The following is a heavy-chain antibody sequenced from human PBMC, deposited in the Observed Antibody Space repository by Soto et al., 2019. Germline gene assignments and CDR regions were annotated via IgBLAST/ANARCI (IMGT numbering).Heavy chain of an antibody. V-gene: IGHV1-18*04. CDR1: GYTFNSYG. Sequence: QVQLVQSGAEVKKPGASVKVSCKASGYTFNSYGITWVRQAPGQGLEWMGWISTYNGKTNYAQKVQGRVTMTTDTSTSTAYMELRRLTSHDTAVYYCARGALPTATPSCFAPWGQGTMITVSS. CDR3: ARGALPTATPSCFAP. J-gene: IGHJ5*02. CDR2: ISTYNGKT. D-gene: IGHD1-1*01.